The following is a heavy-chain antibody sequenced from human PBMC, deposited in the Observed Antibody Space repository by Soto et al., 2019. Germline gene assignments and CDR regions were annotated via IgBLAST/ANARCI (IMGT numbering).Heavy chain of an antibody. CDR1: GGSISSYY. D-gene: IGHD3-22*01. CDR3: ARALVTDYNSRDYHYYFAKDV. V-gene: IGHV4-59*08. Sequence: SETLSLTCTVSGGSISSYYWSWIRQPPGKGLEWIGYIYYSGSTNYNPSLKSRVTMSVDTSQNQFSLILASVTAADTAVYYCARALVTDYNSRDYHYYFAKDVWGQGTSVTVSS. J-gene: IGHJ6*02. CDR2: IYYSGST.